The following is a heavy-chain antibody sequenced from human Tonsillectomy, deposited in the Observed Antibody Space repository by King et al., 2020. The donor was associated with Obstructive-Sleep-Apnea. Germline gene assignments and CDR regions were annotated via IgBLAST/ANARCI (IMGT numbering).Heavy chain of an antibody. D-gene: IGHD1-26*01. Sequence: QLVQSGAEVKKPGASVKVSCKASGYTFTTSGISWVRQAPGQGLEWMGRISADNGDTNYAQKLQGRVTMTTDTSTRTAYMELRSLRSDDTAVYYCAREGIVGAAYYYYVWTSGAKGPRSPSP. CDR1: GYTFTTSG. CDR3: AREGIVGAAYYYYVWTS. J-gene: IGHJ6*02. CDR2: ISADNGDT. V-gene: IGHV1-18*01.